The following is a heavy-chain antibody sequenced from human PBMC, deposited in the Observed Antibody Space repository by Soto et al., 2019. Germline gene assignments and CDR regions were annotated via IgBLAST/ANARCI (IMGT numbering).Heavy chain of an antibody. CDR3: ATTLGGYYYGMDV. Sequence: EVQLVESGGGLVQPGGSLRLSCAASGFTFSSYEMNWVRQAPGKGLEWVSYISSSGSTIYYADSVKGRFTISRDNAKNSLYLQMNSLRAEDTAVYYCATTLGGYYYGMDVWGQGTTVTVSS. V-gene: IGHV3-48*03. CDR1: GFTFSSYE. D-gene: IGHD3-16*01. CDR2: ISSSGSTI. J-gene: IGHJ6*02.